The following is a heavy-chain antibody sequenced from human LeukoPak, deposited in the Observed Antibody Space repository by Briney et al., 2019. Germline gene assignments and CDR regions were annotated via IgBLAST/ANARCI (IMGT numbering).Heavy chain of an antibody. V-gene: IGHV3-66*01. D-gene: IGHD3-10*01. CDR2: LYSGGST. J-gene: IGHJ4*02. CDR1: GFTVSSTY. CDR3: ARLWFGESQDDY. Sequence: GGSLRLSCAASGFTVSSTYMSWVRQAPGKGLEWVSLLYSGGSTYYADSVKGRFTISRDNPKNTLYLQMNSLRAEDTAVYFCARLWFGESQDDYWGQGTLVTVSS.